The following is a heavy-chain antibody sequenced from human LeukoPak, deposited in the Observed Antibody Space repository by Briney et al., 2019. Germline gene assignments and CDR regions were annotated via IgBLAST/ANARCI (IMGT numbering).Heavy chain of an antibody. Sequence: GESLKISCKASGYSFTTYWIGWVRQVPGKGLEWVGIIYPADSTAKYSPSFQGQVTISVDKSISTAYLQWSSLKASDTAMYYCARRDGSNPIDYWGQGTLVTVSS. V-gene: IGHV5-51*01. CDR3: ARRDGSNPIDY. D-gene: IGHD3-10*01. CDR1: GYSFTTYW. CDR2: IYPADSTA. J-gene: IGHJ4*02.